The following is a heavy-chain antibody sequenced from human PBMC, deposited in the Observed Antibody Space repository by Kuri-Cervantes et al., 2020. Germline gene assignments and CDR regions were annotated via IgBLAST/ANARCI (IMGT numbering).Heavy chain of an antibody. V-gene: IGHV4-39*01. CDR1: GGSISRSSYH. CDR3: ARQRLGYCTSTNCSKEEGYYYYYMDV. D-gene: IGHD2-2*01. Sequence: SETLSLTCTVSGGSISRSSYHWGWTRQPPGKGLEWIGSIYHSGSTYYNPSLKSRVTISVDTSKNEFSLKLSSVTAADTAVYFCARQRLGYCTSTNCSKEEGYYYYYMDVWGGGTTVTVSS. J-gene: IGHJ6*03. CDR2: IYHSGST.